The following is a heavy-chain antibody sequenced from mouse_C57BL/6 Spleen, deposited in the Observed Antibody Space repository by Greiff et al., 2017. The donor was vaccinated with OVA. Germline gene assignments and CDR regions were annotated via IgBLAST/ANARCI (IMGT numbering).Heavy chain of an antibody. CDR2: IYPSDSET. CDR1: GYTFTSYW. CDR3: ARLGKWYFDV. J-gene: IGHJ1*03. V-gene: IGHV1-61*01. Sequence: QVQLQQPGAELVRPGSSVKLSCKASGYTFTSYWMDWVKQRPGQGLEWIGNIYPSDSETHYNQKFKDKATLTVDKSSSTAYMQLSSLTSEDSAVYYCARLGKWYFDVWGTWTTVTVSS.